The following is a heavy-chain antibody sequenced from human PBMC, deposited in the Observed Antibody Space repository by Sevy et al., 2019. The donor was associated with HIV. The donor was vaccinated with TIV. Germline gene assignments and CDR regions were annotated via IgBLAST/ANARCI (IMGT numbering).Heavy chain of an antibody. CDR1: GFTFDDYG. V-gene: IGHV3-20*04. CDR3: ARSGYDSSGFHYWWFDP. J-gene: IGHJ5*02. CDR2: INWNGGSI. D-gene: IGHD3-22*01. Sequence: GGSLRLSCAASGFTFDDYGMSWVRQAPGKGLEWVSGINWNGGSISYADSVRGRFTISRDNAKNSLYLQMNSLRAEDTAFYYCARSGYDSSGFHYWWFDPRGQGTLVTVSS.